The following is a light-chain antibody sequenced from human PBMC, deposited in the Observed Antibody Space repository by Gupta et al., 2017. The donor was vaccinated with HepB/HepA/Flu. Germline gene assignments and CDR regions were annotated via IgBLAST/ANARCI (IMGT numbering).Light chain of an antibody. J-gene: IGKJ1*01. CDR1: QSILYSSNNKNY. V-gene: IGKV4-1*01. CDR3: QQDDSTPRT. CDR2: WAS. Sequence: DIVMNQSPDSLALSLGERATINCKSSQSILYSSNNKNYLAWYQQKPGQPPKPLIYWASSRESGVPDRFSGSGSGTDFTLTITSLQAEDVAIYYCQQDDSTPRTFGQGTKVEIK.